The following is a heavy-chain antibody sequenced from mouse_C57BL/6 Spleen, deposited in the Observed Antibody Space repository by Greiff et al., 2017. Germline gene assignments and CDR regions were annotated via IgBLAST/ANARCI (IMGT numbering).Heavy chain of an antibody. CDR3: ARHPLREDYAMDD. V-gene: IGHV1-82*01. J-gene: IGHJ4*01. CDR2: IYPGDGDT. CDR1: GYAFSSSW. D-gene: IGHD1-1*01. Sequence: VQLQQSGPELVKPGASVKISCKASGYAFSSSWMNWVKQRPGKGLEWIGRIYPGDGDTNYNGKFKGKATLTADKSSSTAYMQLSSLTSEDSAVYFCARHPLREDYAMDDWGQGTSVTVSS.